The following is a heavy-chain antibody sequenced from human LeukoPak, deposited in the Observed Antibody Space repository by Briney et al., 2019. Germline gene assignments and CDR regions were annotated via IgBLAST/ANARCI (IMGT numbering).Heavy chain of an antibody. V-gene: IGHV1-18*01. CDR3: ARSDPNYYDSSGYHRPYYFDY. CDR2: ISAYNGNT. CDR1: GYTFTSYG. J-gene: IGHJ4*02. D-gene: IGHD3-22*01. Sequence: ASVKVSCKASGYTFTSYGISWVRQAPGQGLEWMGWISAYNGNTNYAQELQGRVTMTTDTSTSTAYMELRSLRSDDTAVYYCARSDPNYYDSSGYHRPYYFDYWGQGTLVTVSS.